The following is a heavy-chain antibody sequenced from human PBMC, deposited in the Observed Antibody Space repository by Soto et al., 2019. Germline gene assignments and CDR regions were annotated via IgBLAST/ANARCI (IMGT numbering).Heavy chain of an antibody. Sequence: EVQVLESGGGLVQPGGSLRLSCAASGFTFSSYAMSWVRQAPGKGLEWVSAISGSGDSTRYADSVQGRFTISRDTSKHTLYLQMNSLSADDTAVYYCAKFYYGDYSYYYYGMDVWGQWTTVTVSS. CDR2: ISGSGDST. J-gene: IGHJ6*02. CDR1: GFTFSSYA. CDR3: AKFYYGDYSYYYYGMDV. D-gene: IGHD4-17*01. V-gene: IGHV3-23*01.